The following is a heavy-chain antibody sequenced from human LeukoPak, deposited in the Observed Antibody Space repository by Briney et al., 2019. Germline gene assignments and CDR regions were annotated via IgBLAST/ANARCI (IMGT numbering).Heavy chain of an antibody. V-gene: IGHV4-34*01. CDR1: GGSFSGYY. CDR3: ARVDYDSSGYRTRDY. CDR2: INHSGST. Sequence: SETLSLTCAVYGGSFSGYYWSWIRQPPGKGLEWIGEINHSGSTNYNPSLKSRVTISVDTSKNQFSLKLSSVTAADTAVYYCARVDYDSSGYRTRDYWGQGTLVTVSS. D-gene: IGHD3-22*01. J-gene: IGHJ4*02.